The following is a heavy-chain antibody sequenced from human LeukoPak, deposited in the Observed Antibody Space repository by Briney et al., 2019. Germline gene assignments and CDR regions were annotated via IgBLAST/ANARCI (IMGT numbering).Heavy chain of an antibody. CDR3: ARGYSSSWYFDY. J-gene: IGHJ4*02. V-gene: IGHV1-69*13. Sequence: SVKVSCKASGGTFSSHAISWVRQAPGQGLEWMGGIIPIFGTANYAQKFQGRVTITADESTSTAYMELSSLRSEDTAVYYCARGYSSSWYFDYWGQGTLVTVSS. CDR1: GGTFSSHA. CDR2: IIPIFGTA. D-gene: IGHD6-13*01.